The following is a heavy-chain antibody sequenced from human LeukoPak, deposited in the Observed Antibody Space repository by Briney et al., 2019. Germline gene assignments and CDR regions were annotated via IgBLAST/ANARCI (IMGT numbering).Heavy chain of an antibody. Sequence: SETLSLTCAVYGGSFSGYYWSWIRQPPGKGLEWIGEINHSGSTNYNPSLKSRVTISVDTSKNQFSLKLSSVTAADTAVYYCARAYSATTFDYWGQGTLVTVSS. CDR2: INHSGST. V-gene: IGHV4-34*01. D-gene: IGHD5-24*01. J-gene: IGHJ4*02. CDR1: GGSFSGYY. CDR3: ARAYSATTFDY.